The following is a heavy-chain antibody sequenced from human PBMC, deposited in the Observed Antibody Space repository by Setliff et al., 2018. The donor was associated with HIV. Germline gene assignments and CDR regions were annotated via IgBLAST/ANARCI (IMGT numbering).Heavy chain of an antibody. J-gene: IGHJ3*01. V-gene: IGHV1-69*04. CDR1: GGTFSSYT. CDR3: AKEQEIGSYLDP. CDR2: IIPILGIA. Sequence: ASVKVSCKASGGTFSSYTISWVRQAPGQGLEWMGRIIPILGIANYAQKFQGRVTITADKSTSTAYMELSSLRSDDSAVYFCAKEQEIGSYLDPWGQGTMVTVSS. D-gene: IGHD2-2*02.